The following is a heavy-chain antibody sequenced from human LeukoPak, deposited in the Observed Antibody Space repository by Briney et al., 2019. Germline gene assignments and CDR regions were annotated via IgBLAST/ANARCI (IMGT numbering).Heavy chain of an antibody. CDR2: ISGSGSNT. D-gene: IGHD6-13*01. J-gene: IGHJ4*02. Sequence: GGSLRLSCAASGFAFPNYAMSCVRQAPGKGLELLSAISGSGSNTYYADSVNVRFTISRDNSKNTLYLQMHSLRAEDTAVYYCARAMAAGVESLDYWGQGTLVTVSS. CDR1: GFAFPNYA. CDR3: ARAMAAGVESLDY. V-gene: IGHV3-23*01.